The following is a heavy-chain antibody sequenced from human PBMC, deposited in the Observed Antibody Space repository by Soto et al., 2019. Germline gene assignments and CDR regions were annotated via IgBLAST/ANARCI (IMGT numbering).Heavy chain of an antibody. CDR1: GVSFIGYY. Sequence: SSETLSLTCAVYGVSFIGYYWSWILQPPGKGLEWIGEINHSGSTNYNPSLKSRVTISVDTSKNQFSLKLSSVTAADTAVYYCARRVNLGVVIGWFDPWGQGTLVTVSS. CDR3: ARRVNLGVVIGWFDP. J-gene: IGHJ5*02. CDR2: INHSGST. D-gene: IGHD3-3*01. V-gene: IGHV4-34*01.